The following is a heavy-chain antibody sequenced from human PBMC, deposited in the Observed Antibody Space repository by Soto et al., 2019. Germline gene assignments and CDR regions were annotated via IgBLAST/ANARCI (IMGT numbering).Heavy chain of an antibody. J-gene: IGHJ4*02. D-gene: IGHD6-13*01. Sequence: EVQLVESGGGLVQPGGSLRLSCAASGFTVSSNYMSWVRQAPGKGLEWVSVIYSGGSTHNADSVKGRVTIPRDNSKNTLYLQMNSLRAEDTALYHCARPYSSSWYSFDYWGQGTLVTVSS. V-gene: IGHV3-66*04. CDR2: IYSGGST. CDR3: ARPYSSSWYSFDY. CDR1: GFTVSSNY.